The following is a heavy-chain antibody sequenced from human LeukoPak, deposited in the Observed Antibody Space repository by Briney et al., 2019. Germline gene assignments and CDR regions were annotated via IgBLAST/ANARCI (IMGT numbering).Heavy chain of an antibody. V-gene: IGHV3-9*01. Sequence: GGSLSLSCAASGFTFDDYAMHWVRQAPGKGLEWVSGISWNSGSIGYADSVKGRFTISRDNAKNSLYLQMNSLRAEDTALYYCAKAQMATIPEISYYFDYWGQGTLVTVSS. CDR1: GFTFDDYA. D-gene: IGHD5-24*01. CDR2: ISWNSGSI. J-gene: IGHJ4*02. CDR3: AKAQMATIPEISYYFDY.